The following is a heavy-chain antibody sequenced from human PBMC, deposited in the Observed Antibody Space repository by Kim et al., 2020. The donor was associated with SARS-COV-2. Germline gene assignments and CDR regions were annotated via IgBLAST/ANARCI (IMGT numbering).Heavy chain of an antibody. J-gene: IGHJ6*01. CDR3: SGGEIVVVSDPYYYGM. CDR2: IYYSGST. V-gene: IGHV4-59*08. Sequence: SETLSLTCTVSGGSISSYYWSWIRQPPGKGLEWIGYIYYSGSTNYNPSLKSRVTISVDTSKNQFSLKLSSVTAADTAVYYCSGGEIVVVSDPYYYGM. CDR1: GGSISSYY. D-gene: IGHD2-15*01.